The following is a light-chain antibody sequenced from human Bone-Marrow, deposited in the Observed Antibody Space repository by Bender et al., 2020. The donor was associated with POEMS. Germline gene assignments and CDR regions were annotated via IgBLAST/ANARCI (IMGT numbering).Light chain of an antibody. CDR1: SSDVGSYNY. J-gene: IGLJ3*02. Sequence: QSALTQPASVSGSPGQSITISCAGTSSDVGSYNYVSWYQHHPGKAPKLLIYEVTKRPSGVPDRLSGSKSDNTASLTVSGLQPEDEGDYYCSSWDDSLSGWVFGGGTKLTVL. V-gene: IGLV2-8*01. CDR2: EVT. CDR3: SSWDDSLSGWV.